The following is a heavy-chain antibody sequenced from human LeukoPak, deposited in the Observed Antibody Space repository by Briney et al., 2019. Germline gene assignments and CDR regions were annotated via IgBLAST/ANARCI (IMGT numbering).Heavy chain of an antibody. CDR1: GVSFSGYY. J-gene: IGHJ4*02. CDR2: INHSGST. Sequence: SETLSLTCAVYGVSFSGYYWSWIRQPPGKGLEWIGEINHSGSTNYNLSLKSGVTISVDTSKNQFSLKLTSVTAADTAAYYCARETPSYYGSGTYYISTKRYYFDYWGQGTLVTVSS. V-gene: IGHV4-34*01. D-gene: IGHD3-10*01. CDR3: ARETPSYYGSGTYYISTKRYYFDY.